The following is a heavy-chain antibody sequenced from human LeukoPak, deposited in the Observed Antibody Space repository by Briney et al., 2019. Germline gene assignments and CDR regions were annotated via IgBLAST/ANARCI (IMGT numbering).Heavy chain of an antibody. CDR1: GGSISSYY. CDR2: IYYSGST. D-gene: IGHD6-19*01. V-gene: IGHV4-59*08. Sequence: SETLSLTCTVSGGSISSYYWSWIRQPPGKGLEWIGYIYYSGSTNYNPSLKSRVTISVDTSKNQFSLKLSSVTAADTAVYYCARHSSGWYRDAFDIWGQGKMVTVSS. CDR3: ARHSSGWYRDAFDI. J-gene: IGHJ3*02.